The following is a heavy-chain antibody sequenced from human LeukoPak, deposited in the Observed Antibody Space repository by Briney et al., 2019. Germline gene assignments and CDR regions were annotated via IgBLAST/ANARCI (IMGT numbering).Heavy chain of an antibody. CDR1: GGSFSGYY. Sequence: SETLSLTCAVYGGSFSGYYWSWIHQPPGKGLEWIGYIDQNGSTNYNPSLKSRVTISVDTSKNHFSLSLSSVTAADTAVYYCARGRTVWDFWGQGTLVTVSS. V-gene: IGHV4-34*01. D-gene: IGHD3-16*01. CDR3: ARGRTVWDF. CDR2: IDQNGST. J-gene: IGHJ4*02.